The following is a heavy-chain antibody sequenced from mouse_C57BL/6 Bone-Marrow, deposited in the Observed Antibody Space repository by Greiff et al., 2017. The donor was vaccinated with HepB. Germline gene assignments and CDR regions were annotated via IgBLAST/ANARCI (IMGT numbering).Heavy chain of an antibody. CDR1: GFTFSSYA. D-gene: IGHD1-1*01. CDR2: ISDGGSYT. Sequence: EVMLVESGGGLVKPGGSLKLSCPASGFTFSSYAMSWVRQTPEKRLGWVATISDGGSYTNYPDNGKGRFTISRDNAKNNLYLQMSHLRSEATAMYYCARGDGSSSVYSFDYWGQGTPLTVSS. V-gene: IGHV5-4*03. J-gene: IGHJ2*01. CDR3: ARGDGSSSVYSFDY.